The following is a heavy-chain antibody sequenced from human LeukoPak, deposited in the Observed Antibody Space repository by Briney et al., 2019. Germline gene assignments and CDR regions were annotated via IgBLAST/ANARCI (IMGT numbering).Heavy chain of an antibody. CDR1: GFTFSSYA. D-gene: IGHD3-3*01. Sequence: GGSLRLSCAASGFTFSSYAMHWVRQAPGKGLEWVAVISYDGSNKYYADSVKGRFTISRDNSKNTLYLQMNSLRAEDTAVYYCAKDQYDFWSGYLGPSGNWGQGTLVTVSS. J-gene: IGHJ4*02. CDR3: AKDQYDFWSGYLGPSGN. V-gene: IGHV3-30-3*01. CDR2: ISYDGSNK.